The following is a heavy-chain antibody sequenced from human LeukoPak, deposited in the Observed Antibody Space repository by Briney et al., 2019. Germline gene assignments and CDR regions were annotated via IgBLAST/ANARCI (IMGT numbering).Heavy chain of an antibody. V-gene: IGHV3-23*01. J-gene: IGHJ4*02. CDR2: ISGSGGST. Sequence: GGSLRLSCAASGFTFSSFAMSWVRQAPGKGLEWVSAISGSGGSTYYADSVKGRFTISRDNSENTLYLQMNNLRIEDTAVYSCAKDRHPFGSGSYADYWGQGTLVTVSS. D-gene: IGHD3-10*01. CDR1: GFTFSSFA. CDR3: AKDRHPFGSGSYADY.